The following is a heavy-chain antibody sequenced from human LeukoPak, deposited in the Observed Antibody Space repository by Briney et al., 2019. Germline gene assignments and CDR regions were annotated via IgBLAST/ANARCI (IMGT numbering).Heavy chain of an antibody. D-gene: IGHD2-2*01. CDR3: AKTPRYCSSTSCRN. V-gene: IGHV3-23*01. CDR2: ISGSGGST. J-gene: IGHJ4*02. Sequence: GGSLRLSCAASGFTFSSYAMSWVRQAPGKGLEWGSAISGSGGSTYYADSVKGRFTISRDNSKNTLYLQMNSLRAEDTAVYYCAKTPRYCSSTSCRNWGQGTLVTVSS. CDR1: GFTFSSYA.